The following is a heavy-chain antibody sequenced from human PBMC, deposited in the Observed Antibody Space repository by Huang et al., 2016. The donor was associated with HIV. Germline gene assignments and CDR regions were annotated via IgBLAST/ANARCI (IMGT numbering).Heavy chain of an antibody. CDR2: ISDSGIT. J-gene: IGHJ3*02. CDR3: ARMFKYDSGGYWGNDAFDI. Sequence: QVQLQQWGAELLKHSETLSLTCAVSGGSFSGHYWTWIRQPPGRGQEWIGAISDSGITTYNTSLKSRFTISGDTSQSQFSLKLNSVTAADTAIYYCARMFKYDSGGYWGNDAFDIWGQGTMVTVSS. D-gene: IGHD3-22*01. V-gene: IGHV4-34*02. CDR1: GGSFSGHY.